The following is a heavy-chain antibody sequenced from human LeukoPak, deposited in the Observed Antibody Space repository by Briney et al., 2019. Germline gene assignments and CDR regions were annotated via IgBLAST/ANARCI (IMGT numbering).Heavy chain of an antibody. CDR2: ISYDGSNK. J-gene: IGHJ4*02. CDR3: ARALLSPDYDFWSGPFDY. Sequence: GGSLRLSCAASGFTFSSYAMHWVRQAPGKGLEWVAVISYDGSNKYYADSVKGRFTISRDNPKNTLYLQMNSLRAEDTAVYYCARALLSPDYDFWSGPFDYWGQGTLVTVSS. D-gene: IGHD3-3*01. V-gene: IGHV3-30-3*01. CDR1: GFTFSSYA.